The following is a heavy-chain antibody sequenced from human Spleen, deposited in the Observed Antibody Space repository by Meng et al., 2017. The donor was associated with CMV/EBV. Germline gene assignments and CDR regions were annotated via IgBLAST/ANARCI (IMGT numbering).Heavy chain of an antibody. Sequence: YTFNFYGVTWVRQAPGQGLEWMGWISGYNGNTFYAQMVQDRVTLTTDTSTSTAYMELRSLRSDDTAVYYCAREGGSPHLGTSYGMDVWGQGTTVTVSS. J-gene: IGHJ6*02. CDR3: AREGGSPHLGTSYGMDV. CDR2: ISGYNGNT. CDR1: YTFNFYG. V-gene: IGHV1-18*01. D-gene: IGHD3-16*01.